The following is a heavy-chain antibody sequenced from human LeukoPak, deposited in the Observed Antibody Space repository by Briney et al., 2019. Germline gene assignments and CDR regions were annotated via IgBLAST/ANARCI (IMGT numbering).Heavy chain of an antibody. Sequence: ASVKVSCKASGYTFTSYDNNWVRQATGQGLEWMGWMNPNSDNTGYAQKFQGRVTITRNTSISTAYMELSSLRSEDTAVYYCAREAITIFGVVRTQTTYGPHRFDPWGQGTLVTVSS. CDR3: AREAITIFGVVRTQTTYGPHRFDP. V-gene: IGHV1-8*03. CDR1: GYTFTSYD. D-gene: IGHD3-3*01. CDR2: MNPNSDNT. J-gene: IGHJ5*02.